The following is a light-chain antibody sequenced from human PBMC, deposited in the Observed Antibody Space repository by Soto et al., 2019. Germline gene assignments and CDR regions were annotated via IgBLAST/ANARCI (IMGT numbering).Light chain of an antibody. CDR2: GAS. J-gene: IGKJ4*01. CDR3: QQGSFTLT. Sequence: DIQMTQSPSSLSVSVGDRVTISCRASQSISTYLNWYQQKLGKAPKLLISGASSLQGGVPSRFIGSGSGTDFTLTISSLQPEDFATYYCQQGSFTLTFGGGTKLEIK. V-gene: IGKV1-39*01. CDR1: QSISTY.